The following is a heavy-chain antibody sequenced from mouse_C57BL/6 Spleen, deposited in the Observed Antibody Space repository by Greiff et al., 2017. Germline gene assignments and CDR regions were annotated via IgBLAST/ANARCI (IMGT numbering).Heavy chain of an antibody. D-gene: IGHD1-1*01. CDR1: GYAFSSYW. CDR2: IYPGDGDT. J-gene: IGHJ2*01. V-gene: IGHV1-80*01. CDR3: ARWGLLPQGGYYFDY. Sequence: QVQLKQSGAELVKPGASVKISCKASGYAFSSYWMNWVKQRPGKGLEWIGQIYPGDGDTNYNGKFKGKATLTADKSSSTAYMQLSSLTSEDSAVYFCARWGLLPQGGYYFDYWGQGTTLTVSS.